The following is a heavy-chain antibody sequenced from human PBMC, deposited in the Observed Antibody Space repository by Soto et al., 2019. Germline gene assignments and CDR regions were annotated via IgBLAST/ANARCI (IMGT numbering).Heavy chain of an antibody. V-gene: IGHV3-23*01. CDR3: AKRGVFGSGWQVDS. J-gene: IGHJ4*02. CDR1: GFTFSSYV. D-gene: IGHD6-19*01. CDR2: ITYGSGST. Sequence: EVQLLESGGGLVQPGGSLRLSCAASGFTFSSYVMNWVRQAPGKGLEWVSSITYGSGSTYYADSVKGRFTISRDHSKNTLYLQMNSLRAEDTAIYYCAKRGVFGSGWQVDSWCQGTLVTVSS.